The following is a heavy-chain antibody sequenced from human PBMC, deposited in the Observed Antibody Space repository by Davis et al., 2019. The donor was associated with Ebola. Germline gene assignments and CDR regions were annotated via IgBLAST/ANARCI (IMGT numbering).Heavy chain of an antibody. CDR3: AKPLQLWMYSGYDVFDS. J-gene: IGHJ4*02. CDR2: ISDNGGRI. CDR1: GFTFDNFD. Sequence: GESLKISCATSGFTFDNFDMSWVRQAPGKGLEWVSVISDNGGRISYAESVKGRFTVARDNSRSTLYLQMSSLRADDTAVYYCAKPLQLWMYSGYDVFDSWGQGTLVTVSS. D-gene: IGHD5-12*01. V-gene: IGHV3-23*01.